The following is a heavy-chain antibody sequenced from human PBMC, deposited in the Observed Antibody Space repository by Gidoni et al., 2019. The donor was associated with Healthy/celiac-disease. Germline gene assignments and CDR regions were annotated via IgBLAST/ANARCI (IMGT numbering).Heavy chain of an antibody. CDR2: IFSNDEK. CDR1: GFSLSNARMG. Sequence: GPVLVKPTETLTLTCTVSGFSLSNARMGVSWIRQPPGKALEWLAHIFSNDEKSYSTYLKSRLTISKDTSKSQVVLTMNNRDPVDTDTYYCERTWDSSGYYFDYWGQGTLVTVSS. V-gene: IGHV2-26*01. CDR3: ERTWDSSGYYFDY. D-gene: IGHD3-22*01. J-gene: IGHJ4*02.